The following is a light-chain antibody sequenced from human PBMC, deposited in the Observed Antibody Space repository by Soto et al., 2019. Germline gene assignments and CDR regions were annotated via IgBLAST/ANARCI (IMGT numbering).Light chain of an antibody. J-gene: IGKJ1*01. CDR2: DAS. CDR1: QSVSSY. CDR3: QQRSNWPPWT. V-gene: IGKV3-11*01. Sequence: VLTQSPATLSLSPGERATLSCRASQSVSSYLAWYQQKPGQAPRLLIYDASNRATGIPARFSGSGSGTDFTLTISSLEPEDFAVYYCQQRSNWPPWTFGQGTKVDVK.